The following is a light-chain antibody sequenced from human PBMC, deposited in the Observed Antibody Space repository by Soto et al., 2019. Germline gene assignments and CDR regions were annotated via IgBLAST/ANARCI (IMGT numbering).Light chain of an antibody. Sequence: VLTQPPSASGTPGQRVTISCSGSSSNIGSNYVYWYQQLPGTAPKLLIFGNNQRPSGVPDRFSGSKSGTSASLAISGLRSEDEADYYCAAWDDSLSGYVFGNGTKVTVL. CDR2: GNN. CDR3: AAWDDSLSGYV. CDR1: SSNIGSNY. J-gene: IGLJ1*01. V-gene: IGLV1-47*02.